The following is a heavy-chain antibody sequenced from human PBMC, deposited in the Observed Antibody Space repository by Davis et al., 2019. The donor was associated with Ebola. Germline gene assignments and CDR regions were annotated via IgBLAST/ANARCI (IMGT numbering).Heavy chain of an antibody. J-gene: IGHJ4*02. CDR1: GGSIGTYA. Sequence: MPSETLSLTCTVSGGSIGTYAWSWIRQPSGKGLEWIGYIYSSGSTVYNPSLKSRLTMSVDTSKNQFSLKLSSVTAADTAVYYCGRDYWGSVDYWGQGTLVTVSS. CDR2: IYSSGST. D-gene: IGHD7-27*01. CDR3: GRDYWGSVDY. V-gene: IGHV4-59*13.